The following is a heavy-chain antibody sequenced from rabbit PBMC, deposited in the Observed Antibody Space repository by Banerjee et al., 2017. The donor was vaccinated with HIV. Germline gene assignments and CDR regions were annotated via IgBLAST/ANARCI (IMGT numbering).Heavy chain of an antibody. CDR1: GIDFSSSYW. Sequence: QEQLKESGGGLVKPGGTLTLTCKASGIDFSSSYWICWVRQAPGKGLEWIGCIYTGSGSAYYASWVISRFTITRSTSLSTVTLQMTSLTAADTATYFCARYSSGWDYFDLWGQGTLVTVS. J-gene: IGHJ4*01. D-gene: IGHD4-1*01. V-gene: IGHV1S43*01. CDR3: ARYSSGWDYFDL. CDR2: IYTGSGSA.